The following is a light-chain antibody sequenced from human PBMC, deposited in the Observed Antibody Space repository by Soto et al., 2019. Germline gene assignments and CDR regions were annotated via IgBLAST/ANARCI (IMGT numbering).Light chain of an antibody. CDR1: SNDIGAYNY. J-gene: IGLJ2*01. V-gene: IGLV2-14*03. Sequence: QSVLTQPASVSGSPGQSITIPCKGTSNDIGAYNYVSWYQQHPGKVPKLMIFDVSYRPSGISDRFSGSKSGNTASLTISGIQPEDEADYYCSSYGASSTLFGGGTKLTVL. CDR3: SSYGASSTL. CDR2: DVS.